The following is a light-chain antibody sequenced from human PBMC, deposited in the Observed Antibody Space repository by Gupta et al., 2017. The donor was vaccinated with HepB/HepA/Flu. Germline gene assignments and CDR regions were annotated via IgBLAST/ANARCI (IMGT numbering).Light chain of an antibody. CDR3: QHYGGSPP. J-gene: IGKJ3*01. Sequence: EIVLTQSPGTLSLSPGERATLSCRASQRVSSTYLAWYQQKPGQAPRLLIYGASSRVTGIPDRFSGSGSGTDFTLTISRLEPEDFAVYYCQHYGGSPPFGPGTKVEIK. CDR2: GAS. CDR1: QRVSSTY. V-gene: IGKV3-20*01.